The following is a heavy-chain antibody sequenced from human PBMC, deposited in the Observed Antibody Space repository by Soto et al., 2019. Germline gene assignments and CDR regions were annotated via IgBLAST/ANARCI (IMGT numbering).Heavy chain of an antibody. V-gene: IGHV1-24*01. J-gene: IGHJ6*02. D-gene: IGHD6-13*01. CDR3: ATDQPLSSYRELYYYGMDV. CDR1: GYTLTGLS. Sequence: ASVKVSCKVSGYTLTGLSMHWVRQAPGKGLEWMGGFDPEDGETIYAQKFQGRVTMTEDTSTDTAYMELSSLRSEDTAVYYCATDQPLSSYRELYYYGMDVWGQGTTVTVSS. CDR2: FDPEDGET.